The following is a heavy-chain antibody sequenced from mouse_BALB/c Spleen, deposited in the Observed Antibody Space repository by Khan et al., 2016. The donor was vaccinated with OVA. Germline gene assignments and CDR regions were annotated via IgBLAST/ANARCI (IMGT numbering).Heavy chain of an antibody. Sequence: EVKLVESGGGLVKPGGSLKLSCAASGFAFNTYDMSWVRQTPEKRLEWVATISSGGSYTYYPDSVKGRFTGSRDNARHTLYLQMSSLRSEDTALFYCAIHLHYYVSDYYYAMDYWGQGTSVTVSS. CDR2: ISSGGSYT. CDR1: GFAFNTYD. D-gene: IGHD1-1*01. CDR3: AIHLHYYVSDYYYAMDY. J-gene: IGHJ4*01. V-gene: IGHV5-9*02.